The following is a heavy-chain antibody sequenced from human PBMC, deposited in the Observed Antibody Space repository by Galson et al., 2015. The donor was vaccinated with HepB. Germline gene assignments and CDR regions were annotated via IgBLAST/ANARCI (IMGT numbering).Heavy chain of an antibody. J-gene: IGHJ4*02. CDR3: ARDSAWGYSDY. D-gene: IGHD3-16*01. Sequence: SLRLSCAASGFSFRNYAMHWVRQAPGKGLDWVAVLSYDETKTYYADSVKGRFTVSRDNSKYTLYLQMNSLRPEDTAVYYCARDSAWGYSDYWGQ. CDR1: GFSFRNYA. CDR2: LSYDETKT. V-gene: IGHV3-30-3*01.